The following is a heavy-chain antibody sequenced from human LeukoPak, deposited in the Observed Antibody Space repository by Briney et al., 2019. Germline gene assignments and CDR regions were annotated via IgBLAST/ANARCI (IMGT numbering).Heavy chain of an antibody. D-gene: IGHD2-8*02. V-gene: IGHV4-59*01. CDR2: FHYTGGT. CDR1: GGSITSYY. J-gene: IGHJ3*02. CDR3: ATNRPVGGAYWGSFDI. Sequence: SETLSLTCSVSGGSITSYYWSWIRQPPGKGLEWIGYFHYTGGTNYNPYLKSRVTISVATSKNQVSLKMTSVTAADTAVYYCATNRPVGGAYWGSFDIWGQGTLVTVSS.